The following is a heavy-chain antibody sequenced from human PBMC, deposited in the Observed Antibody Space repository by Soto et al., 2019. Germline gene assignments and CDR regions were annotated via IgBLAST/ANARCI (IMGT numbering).Heavy chain of an antibody. Sequence: EVQLVESGGGLVKPGGSLRLSCAASGFTFSNAWMSWVRQAPGKGLEWVGRIKSKTDGGTTDYAAPVKGRFTISRDDSKNTLYLQMNSLKTEDTAVYYCTTDLHYDSSGYYGDYWGQGTLVTVSS. CDR2: IKSKTDGGTT. V-gene: IGHV3-15*01. D-gene: IGHD3-22*01. CDR3: TTDLHYDSSGYYGDY. CDR1: GFTFSNAW. J-gene: IGHJ4*02.